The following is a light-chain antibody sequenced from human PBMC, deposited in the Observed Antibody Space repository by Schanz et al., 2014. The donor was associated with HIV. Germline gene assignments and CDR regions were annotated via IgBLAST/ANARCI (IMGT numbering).Light chain of an antibody. CDR2: EAS. CDR3: QQYSTSSRT. CDR1: QSISSW. J-gene: IGKJ1*01. V-gene: IGKV1-5*03. Sequence: DIQMTQSPSTLSASVGDRVTITCRASQSISSWLAWYQQRPGKTPKLLINEASNLQSGVPSRFSGSGSGTEFTLTITSLQPDDFATYYCQQYSTSSRTFGQGTKVEVQ.